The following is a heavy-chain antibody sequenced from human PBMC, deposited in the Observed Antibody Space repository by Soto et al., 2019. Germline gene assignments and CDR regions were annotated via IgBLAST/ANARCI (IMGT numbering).Heavy chain of an antibody. CDR3: ARDRRGYLLS. J-gene: IGHJ5*02. Sequence: GASVNVSCKACGSTYSSYAISWVRQAHGQGREWMGGIIPIFGTANYAQKFQGRVTITADKSTSTAYMELSSLSSEDTAVYYGARDRRGYLLSWGQGTLVTVSS. V-gene: IGHV1-69*06. CDR2: IIPIFGTA. CDR1: GSTYSSYA. D-gene: IGHD5-12*01.